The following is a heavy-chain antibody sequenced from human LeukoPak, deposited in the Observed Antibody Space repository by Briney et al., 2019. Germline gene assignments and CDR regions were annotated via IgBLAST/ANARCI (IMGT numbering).Heavy chain of an antibody. CDR2: LSSSGNTI. Sequence: SGGSLRLSCAASGFTFSGYEMNWVPQAPGKGREWISYLSSSGNTIYYTDSVKGGFTISRDNAKNSLYPQMNSLRAEDTGVYYCARDQWLGELIPFFFDHWGQGTPVTVSS. CDR3: ARDQWLGELIPFFFDH. CDR1: GFTFSGYE. D-gene: IGHD3-10*01. J-gene: IGHJ4*02. V-gene: IGHV3-48*03.